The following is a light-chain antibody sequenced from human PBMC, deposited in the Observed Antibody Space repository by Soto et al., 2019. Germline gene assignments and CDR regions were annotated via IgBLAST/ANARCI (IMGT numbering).Light chain of an antibody. CDR3: QHRANWPQIT. V-gene: IGKV3-11*01. Sequence: EIVLTQSPATLSLSPGERATLSCRASQSLSRSLAWYQQKPGQAPRLLIYDASNRATGIPARFSGSGSGTDFTLTISSLEPEDFALYYCQHRANWPQITFGQGTRLEI. CDR2: DAS. J-gene: IGKJ5*01. CDR1: QSLSRS.